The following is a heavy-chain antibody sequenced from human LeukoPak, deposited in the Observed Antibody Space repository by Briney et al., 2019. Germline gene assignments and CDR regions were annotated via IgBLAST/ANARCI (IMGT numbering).Heavy chain of an antibody. CDR1: GFSISTNYY. J-gene: IGHJ4*02. CDR2: IHHSGNT. V-gene: IGHV4-38-2*02. D-gene: IGHD1-1*01. CDR3: ARTNWNPGDY. Sequence: SEALSLTCTVSGFSISTNYYWGWTRQPPGKGLEWIGSIHHSGNTYHNPSLRRRVIMSIDTSKNQFPLRLSSVTAADTAVYFCARTNWNPGDYWGQGTLVTVSS.